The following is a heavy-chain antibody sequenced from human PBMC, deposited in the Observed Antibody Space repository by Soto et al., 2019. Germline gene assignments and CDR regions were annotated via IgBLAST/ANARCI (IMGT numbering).Heavy chain of an antibody. D-gene: IGHD3-10*01. CDR1: GFTFSSYA. J-gene: IGHJ6*02. Sequence: GGSLRLSCAASGFTFSSYAMSWVRQAPGKGLEWVSAISGSGGSTYYADSVKGRFTISRDNSKNTLYLQMNSLRAEDTAVYYCAKDKGSGSYKWYYYYGMDVWGQGTTVTVSS. CDR3: AKDKGSGSYKWYYYYGMDV. V-gene: IGHV3-23*01. CDR2: ISGSGGST.